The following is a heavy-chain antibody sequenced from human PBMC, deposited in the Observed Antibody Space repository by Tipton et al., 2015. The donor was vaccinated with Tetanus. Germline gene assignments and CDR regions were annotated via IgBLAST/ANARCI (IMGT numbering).Heavy chain of an antibody. Sequence: TLSLTCAVYGGSFSGYYWSWIRQPPGKGLEWIGGINHSGSTNYNPSLKSRVTISVDTSKNQFSLRLSSVTAADTAVYYCARAEAIFGVVIRFGWFDPWGQGTLVTVSS. D-gene: IGHD3-3*01. CDR1: GGSFSGYY. CDR3: ARAEAIFGVVIRFGWFDP. J-gene: IGHJ5*02. V-gene: IGHV4-34*01. CDR2: INHSGST.